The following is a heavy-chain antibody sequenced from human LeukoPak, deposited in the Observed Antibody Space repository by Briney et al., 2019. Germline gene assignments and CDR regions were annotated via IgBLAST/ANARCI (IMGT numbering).Heavy chain of an antibody. V-gene: IGHV3-30*02. CDR1: GFIFSNYA. J-gene: IGHJ4*02. D-gene: IGHD2-15*01. Sequence: GGSLRLSCAASGFIFSNYAMQWVRQAPGMGLEWVAFIRYDGGNTYYADSVKGRFTISRDNSKNTLYLQMNSLRAEDTAVYYCARDRGASGDYFDYWGQGTLVTVSS. CDR3: ARDRGASGDYFDY. CDR2: IRYDGGNT.